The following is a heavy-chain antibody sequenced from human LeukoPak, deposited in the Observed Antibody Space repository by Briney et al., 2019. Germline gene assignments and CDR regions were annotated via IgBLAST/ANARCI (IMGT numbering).Heavy chain of an antibody. CDR2: FDPEDGET. D-gene: IGHD5-12*01. CDR3: ATGGMATIGYLWRDAFDI. J-gene: IGHJ3*02. CDR1: GYTLTELS. Sequence: ASVKVSCKVSGYTLTELSMHWVRQAPGKGLEWMGGFDPEDGETIYAQKFQGRVTMTEDTSTDTAYMELSSLRSEDTAVYYCATGGMATIGYLWRDAFDIWGQGTMVTVSS. V-gene: IGHV1-24*01.